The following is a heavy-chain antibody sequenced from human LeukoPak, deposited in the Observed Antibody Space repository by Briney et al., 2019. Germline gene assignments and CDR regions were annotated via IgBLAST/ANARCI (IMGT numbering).Heavy chain of an antibody. Sequence: GGSLRLSCAASGFTFNTYGMSWVRQAPGKGLEWVSTIRGSDGSTYYADSVKGRFTISRDNSKSTLYLQMNSLRAEDTAVYYCAAGYYFGDYWGQGTLVTVPS. D-gene: IGHD2-15*01. CDR1: GFTFNTYG. V-gene: IGHV3-23*01. CDR2: IRGSDGST. J-gene: IGHJ4*02. CDR3: AAGYYFGDY.